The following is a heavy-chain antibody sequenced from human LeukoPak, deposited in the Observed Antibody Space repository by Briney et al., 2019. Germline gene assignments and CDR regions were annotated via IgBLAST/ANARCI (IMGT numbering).Heavy chain of an antibody. CDR2: IYHSGST. CDR1: GYTIISGCD. Sequence: PSETLSLTCAVSGYTIISGCDWGLIRQPPGKGLEWIGSIYHSGSTYYNPSLKSRVTIAVDTSKNQFSLKLSSVTAADTAVYYCARDLYGDYGVHLYYYLRVWSKATTVTVSS. D-gene: IGHD4-17*01. J-gene: IGHJ6*03. CDR3: ARDLYGDYGVHLYYYLRV. V-gene: IGHV4-38-2*02.